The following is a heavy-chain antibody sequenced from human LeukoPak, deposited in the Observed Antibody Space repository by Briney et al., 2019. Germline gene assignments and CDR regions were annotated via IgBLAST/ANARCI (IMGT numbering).Heavy chain of an antibody. V-gene: IGHV3-23*01. CDR2: ISGSGGNT. CDR1: GFTFSNYA. J-gene: IGHJ4*02. CDR3: ARAGALRPDY. Sequence: GGSLRLSCAASGFTFSNYAMNWVRQAPGKGLEWVSAISGSGGNTYYADSVKGRFTISRDNSKNTLFLQMYSLRAEDTAVYYCARAGALRPDYWGQGTLVTVSS.